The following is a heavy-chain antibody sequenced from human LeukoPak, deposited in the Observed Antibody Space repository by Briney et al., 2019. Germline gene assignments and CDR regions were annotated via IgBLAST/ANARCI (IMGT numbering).Heavy chain of an antibody. D-gene: IGHD2-2*01. Sequence: SVKVSCKASGGTFSSYAISWVRQAPGQGLEWMGGIIPIFGTANYAQKFQGRVTITADKSTSTAYMELSSLRSEDTAVYYCARVSCSSTSCPGSFDYWGQGTLVTVSS. J-gene: IGHJ4*02. V-gene: IGHV1-69*06. CDR3: ARVSCSSTSCPGSFDY. CDR2: IIPIFGTA. CDR1: GGTFSSYA.